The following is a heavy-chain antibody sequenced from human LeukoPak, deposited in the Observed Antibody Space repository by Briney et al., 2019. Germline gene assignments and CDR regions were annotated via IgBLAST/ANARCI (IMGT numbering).Heavy chain of an antibody. D-gene: IGHD6-13*01. CDR1: GDSISSSSNY. V-gene: IGHV4-39*07. CDR2: IYYSGTT. Sequence: SETLSLTCTVSGDSISSSSNYCGWIRQPPGKGLEWIGSIYYSGTTYYNSSLKSRVTISVDRSKNQSSLKLSSVTAADTAVYYCAHSSSWYYFDYWGQGTLVTVSS. J-gene: IGHJ4*02. CDR3: AHSSSWYYFDY.